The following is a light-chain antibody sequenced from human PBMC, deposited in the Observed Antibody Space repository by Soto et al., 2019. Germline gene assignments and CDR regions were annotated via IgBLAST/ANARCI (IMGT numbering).Light chain of an antibody. CDR1: QSFSSSY. Sequence: EIVLTQSPGTLSLSPGERATLSCRASQSFSSSYLAWYQQKPGQAPRLLIYAASSRATGMPDRFSGSVSGTDFTLTISRLEPEDLAVYYCQQYGSSPRITFGPGTKVDIK. CDR2: AAS. CDR3: QQYGSSPRIT. V-gene: IGKV3-20*01. J-gene: IGKJ3*01.